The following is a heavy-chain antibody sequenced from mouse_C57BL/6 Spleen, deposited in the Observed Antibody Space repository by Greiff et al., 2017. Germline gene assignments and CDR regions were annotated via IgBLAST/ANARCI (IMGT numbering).Heavy chain of an antibody. V-gene: IGHV5-17*01. CDR3: ARGEYYAMDY. J-gene: IGHJ4*01. Sequence: EVQRVESGGGLVKPGGSLKLSCAASGFTFSDYGMHWVRQAPEKGLEWVAYISRGSSTIYYADTVKGRFTISRDNAKNTLFLQMTSLRSEDTAMYYCARGEYYAMDYWGQGTSVTVSS. CDR1: GFTFSDYG. CDR2: ISRGSSTI.